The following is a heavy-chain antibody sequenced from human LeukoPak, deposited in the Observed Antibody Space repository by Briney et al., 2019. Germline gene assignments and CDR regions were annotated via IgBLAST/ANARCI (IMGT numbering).Heavy chain of an antibody. CDR1: GVSIRSYS. D-gene: IGHD6-13*01. V-gene: IGHV4-59*01. CDR3: AIGPGIAAAGGYDY. Sequence: SETLSLTCTVSGVSIRSYSWSWIRQPPGKGLELIGYIFYTGSTNYNPSLRSRVTISVDTSKNQFSLKLSSVTAADTAVYYCAIGPGIAAAGGYDYWGRGTLVTVSS. J-gene: IGHJ4*02. CDR2: IFYTGST.